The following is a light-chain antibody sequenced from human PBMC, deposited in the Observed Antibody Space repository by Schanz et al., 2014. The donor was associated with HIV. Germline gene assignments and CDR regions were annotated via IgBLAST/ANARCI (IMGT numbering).Light chain of an antibody. V-gene: IGKV1-9*01. CDR2: SAS. Sequence: DIQLTQSPSFLSASVGDRVTITCRASQDINNFLAWYQQKPGKAPKLLIYSASTLQSGVPSRFNGSGSGTDFTLTISCLQSEDFATYYCQQYYSYPITFGPGTKVDIK. J-gene: IGKJ3*01. CDR3: QQYYSYPIT. CDR1: QDINNF.